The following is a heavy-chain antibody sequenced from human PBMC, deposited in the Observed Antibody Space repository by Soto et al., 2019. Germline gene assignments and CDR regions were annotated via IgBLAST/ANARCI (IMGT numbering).Heavy chain of an antibody. CDR2: ISGSGGST. V-gene: IGHV3-23*01. J-gene: IGHJ4*02. Sequence: LSCAASGFTFSSYAMSWVRQAPGKGLEWVSAISGSGGSTYYADSVKGRFTISRDNSKNTLYLQMNSLRAEDTAVYYCAKGVGFQIFFDYWGQGTLVTVSS. D-gene: IGHD1-26*01. CDR1: GFTFSSYA. CDR3: AKGVGFQIFFDY.